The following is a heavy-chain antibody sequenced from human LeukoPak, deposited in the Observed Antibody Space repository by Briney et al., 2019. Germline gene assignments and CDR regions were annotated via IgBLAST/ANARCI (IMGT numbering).Heavy chain of an antibody. CDR1: GGSIGSNY. CDR2: IYYRGST. J-gene: IGHJ1*01. CDR3: ARGGWYPESFQH. D-gene: IGHD6-19*01. V-gene: IGHV4-59*01. Sequence: PSETLSLTCSVSGGSIGSNYWSWIRQSPGKGLEWIGYIYYRGSTDYNPSLKSRVTMSVDTSKNQFSLKLSSVTAADTAVYYCARGGWYPESFQHWGQGALVTVSS.